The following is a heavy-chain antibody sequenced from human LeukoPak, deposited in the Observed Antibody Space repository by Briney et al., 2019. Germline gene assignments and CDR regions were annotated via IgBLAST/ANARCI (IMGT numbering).Heavy chain of an antibody. CDR3: ARERVWYSGSYFDY. D-gene: IGHD1-26*01. CDR1: GGSISSSNW. J-gene: IGHJ4*02. V-gene: IGHV4-4*02. Sequence: PSETLPLTCAVSGGSISSSNWWSWVRQPPGKGLEWIGEIYHSGSTNYNPSLKSRVTISVDKSKNQFSLKLSSVTAADTAVYYCARERVWYSGSYFDYWGQGTLVTVSS. CDR2: IYHSGST.